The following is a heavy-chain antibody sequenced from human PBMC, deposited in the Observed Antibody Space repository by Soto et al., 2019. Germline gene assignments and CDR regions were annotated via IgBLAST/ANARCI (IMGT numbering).Heavy chain of an antibody. CDR3: ARDLPTMDV. J-gene: IGHJ6*02. CDR2: IRAYNGNT. CDR1: GYTFTSYG. Sequence: QVQLVQSGAEVKKPGASVKVSCKASGYTFTSYGISWVRQAPRQGLEWMGWIRAYNGNTNYAQKLQGRVTMISDPSTITGYMELRIMRSDNTAVYCCARDLPTMDVWGQGITVTVSS. V-gene: IGHV1-18*01.